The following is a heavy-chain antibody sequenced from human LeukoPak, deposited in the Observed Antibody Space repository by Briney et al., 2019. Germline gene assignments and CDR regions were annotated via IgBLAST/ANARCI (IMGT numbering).Heavy chain of an antibody. D-gene: IGHD5-12*01. J-gene: IGHJ4*02. Sequence: GGSLRLTCAASGFTFSSYAMSWVRQAPGKGLEWVSAISGSGGSTYYADSVKGRFTISRDNSKNTLYLQMNSLRAEATAVYYCAKRSRGYSGYDSHDYWGQGTLVTVSS. CDR3: AKRSRGYSGYDSHDY. CDR2: ISGSGGST. CDR1: GFTFSSYA. V-gene: IGHV3-23*01.